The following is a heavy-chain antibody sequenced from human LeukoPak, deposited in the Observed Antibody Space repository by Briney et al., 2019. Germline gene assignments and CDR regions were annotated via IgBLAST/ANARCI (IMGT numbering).Heavy chain of an antibody. Sequence: GGSLRLSCAASGFTFYDDVMCGGRQAPGKGREWGSGISWNSGSRDYEESLKGRVTISRDKAKNALYLLLNSLSAQDTALYYVANSVRNARYSGYDWSRYDFDYWGQGTLVTVSS. V-gene: IGHV3-9*01. CDR1: GFTFYDDV. CDR3: ANSVRNARYSGYDWSRYDFDY. D-gene: IGHD5-12*01. J-gene: IGHJ4*02. CDR2: ISWNSGSR.